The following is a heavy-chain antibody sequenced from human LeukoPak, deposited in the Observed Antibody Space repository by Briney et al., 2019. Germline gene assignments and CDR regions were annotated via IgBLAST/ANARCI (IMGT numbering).Heavy chain of an antibody. Sequence: SETLSLTCTVSGASIKGNYWSWIRQSPGKGLEWIGHIYYNGSSKYNPSLKSRVAISDDTSKNQFSLNLNSVTAADTAVYYCARGGYYYLDVWGKGTTVTVSS. CDR3: ARGGYYYLDV. V-gene: IGHV4-59*01. J-gene: IGHJ6*03. CDR2: IYYNGSS. CDR1: GASIKGNY.